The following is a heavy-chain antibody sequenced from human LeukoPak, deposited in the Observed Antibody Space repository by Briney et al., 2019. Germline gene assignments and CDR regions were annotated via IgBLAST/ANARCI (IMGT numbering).Heavy chain of an antibody. V-gene: IGHV3-23*01. CDR1: GFTFSSYA. D-gene: IGHD4-17*01. CDR3: AKVKGQPTVIDY. J-gene: IGHJ4*02. CDR2: ISGSGGST. Sequence: PGRSLRLSCAASGFTFSSYAMSWVRQAPGKGLEWVSAISGSGGSTYYADSVKGRFTISRDNSKNTLYLQMNSLRAEDTAVYYCAKVKGQPTVIDYWGQGTLVTVSS.